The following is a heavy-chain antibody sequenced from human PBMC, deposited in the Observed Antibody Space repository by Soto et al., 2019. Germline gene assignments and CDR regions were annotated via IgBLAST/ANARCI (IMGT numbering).Heavy chain of an antibody. D-gene: IGHD6-13*01. V-gene: IGHV1-18*01. CDR2: ISAYNGNT. Sequence: ASVKVSCKASGYTFTSYGISWVRQAPGQGLEWMGWISAYNGNTNYAQKLQGRVTMTTDTSTSTAYMELRSLRSDDTAVYYCARDKWSAQQLVLGHFDYWGQGTLVTVSS. CDR3: ARDKWSAQQLVLGHFDY. J-gene: IGHJ4*02. CDR1: GYTFTSYG.